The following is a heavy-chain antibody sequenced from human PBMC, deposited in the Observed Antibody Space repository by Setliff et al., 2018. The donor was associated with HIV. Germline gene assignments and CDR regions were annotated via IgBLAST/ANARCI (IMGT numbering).Heavy chain of an antibody. CDR2: IHDSGSI. Sequence: PSETLSLTCTVSGGSISSGVYYWSWIRHHPGKGLEWIGYIHDSGSIYYNPSLKSRVTISVDTSKNQFSLKLSSVTAADTAVYYCARVCPPVRYNFWSGYYPKAGYFDYWGQGALVTVSS. J-gene: IGHJ4*02. D-gene: IGHD3-3*01. CDR3: ARVCPPVRYNFWSGYYPKAGYFDY. V-gene: IGHV4-31*03. CDR1: GGSISSGVYY.